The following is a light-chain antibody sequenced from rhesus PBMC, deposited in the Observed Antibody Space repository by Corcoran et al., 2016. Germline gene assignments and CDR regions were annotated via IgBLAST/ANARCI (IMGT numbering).Light chain of an antibody. V-gene: IGKV1-22*01. Sequence: DIQMTQSPSSLSASVGDTVTITCRASQGISSWLAWYQQQPGKAPKLLIYKASRLQSGVPSRFSGRGSGTDCTLTISSLQSEDFATYYCQQYSSRPPTFGQGTKVEIK. CDR1: QGISSW. J-gene: IGKJ1*01. CDR3: QQYSSRPPT. CDR2: KAS.